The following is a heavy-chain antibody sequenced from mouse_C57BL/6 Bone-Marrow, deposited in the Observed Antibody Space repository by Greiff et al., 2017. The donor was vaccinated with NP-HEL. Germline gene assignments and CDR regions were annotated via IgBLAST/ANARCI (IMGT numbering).Heavy chain of an antibody. CDR1: GFTFTDYY. V-gene: IGHV7-3*01. J-gene: IGHJ3*01. CDR2: LRNKANGYTT. CDR3: ARSPFTWFAY. Sequence: EVNLVESGGGLVQPGGSLSLSCAASGFTFTDYYMSWVRQPPGKALEWLGFLRNKANGYTTEYSASVKGRFTISRDNSQSILYLQMNALRAEDSATYYCARSPFTWFAYWGQGTLVTVSA.